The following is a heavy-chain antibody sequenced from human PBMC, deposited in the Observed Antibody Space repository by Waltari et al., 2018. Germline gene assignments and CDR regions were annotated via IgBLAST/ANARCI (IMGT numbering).Heavy chain of an antibody. CDR1: GGSLPSSRYF. CDR3: ARFSKSANWFDP. Sequence: QLQLQESGPGLVKPSEPLSLTRPLSGGSLPSSRYFWGWLRQPPGKGLEWIGTISYSGSTYYNPSLMSRVTISVDTSKNQFSLKLSSVTAAETAVFYCARFSKSANWFDPWGQGTLVTVSS. J-gene: IGHJ5*02. V-gene: IGHV4-39*01. CDR2: ISYSGST. D-gene: IGHD3-3*02.